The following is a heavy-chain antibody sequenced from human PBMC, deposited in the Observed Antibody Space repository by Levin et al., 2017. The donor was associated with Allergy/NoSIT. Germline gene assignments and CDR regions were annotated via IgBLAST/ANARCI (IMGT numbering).Heavy chain of an antibody. CDR1: GFTFSSYA. D-gene: IGHD2-15*01. V-gene: IGHV3-30*04. Sequence: PGGSLRLSCAASGFTFSSYAMHWVRQAPGKGLEWVAVISYDGSNKYYADSVKGRFTISRDNSKNTLYLQMNSLRAEDTAVYYCARSWWRVHEPAYYYYGMDVWGQGTTVTVSS. J-gene: IGHJ6*02. CDR2: ISYDGSNK. CDR3: ARSWWRVHEPAYYYYGMDV.